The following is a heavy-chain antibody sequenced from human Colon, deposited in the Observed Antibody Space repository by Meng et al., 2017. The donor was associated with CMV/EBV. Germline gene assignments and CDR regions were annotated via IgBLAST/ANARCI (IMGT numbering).Heavy chain of an antibody. V-gene: IGHV3-21*01. D-gene: IGHD1-26*01. J-gene: IGHJ4*02. CDR2: ISTSGTNI. Sequence: GGSLRLSCATSGFTFSSYTMHWVRQAPGKGLEWLSSISTSGTNIYYGDSVKGRFTVSRDGARDSLYLQLNSLRADDTALYYCARDMGFLGGTFDYWGQGTLVTVSS. CDR1: GFTFSSYT. CDR3: ARDMGFLGGTFDY.